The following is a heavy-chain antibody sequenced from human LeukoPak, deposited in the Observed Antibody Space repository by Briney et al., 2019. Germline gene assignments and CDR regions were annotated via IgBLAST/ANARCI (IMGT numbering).Heavy chain of an antibody. CDR3: SRGSYGDYSFDS. Sequence: PGGSLRLSCAASRFTFSEYWMHWVRQAPGKGLLWASRVNSDGSSTSYADSVKGRFTISRDNAKNTLYLQMNSLRAEDTAVYYCSRGSYGDYSFDSWGQGTLVTVSS. J-gene: IGHJ4*02. V-gene: IGHV3-74*01. CDR1: RFTFSEYW. CDR2: VNSDGSST. D-gene: IGHD4-17*01.